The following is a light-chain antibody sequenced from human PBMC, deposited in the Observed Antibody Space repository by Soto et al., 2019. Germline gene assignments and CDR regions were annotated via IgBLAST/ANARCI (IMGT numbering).Light chain of an antibody. CDR2: GAS. V-gene: IGKV3-20*01. CDR3: QQYGSSIT. J-gene: IGKJ5*01. CDR1: QSVSSSY. Sequence: EIVLTQSPGTLSLSPGDRATLSCRASQSVSSSYLAWYKQKPGQAPGLLIYGASSRATGIQDRFSGSGSGTDFTLTISRLEPEEFAVDDCQQYGSSITFGQGTRLEIK.